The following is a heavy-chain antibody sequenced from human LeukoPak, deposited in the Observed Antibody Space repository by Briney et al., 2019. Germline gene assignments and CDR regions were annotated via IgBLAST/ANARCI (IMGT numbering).Heavy chain of an antibody. Sequence: GASVKVSCKASGYTFTGYYMHWVRQAPGQGLEWMGWINPNSGGTNYAQKFQGRVTMTRDTSISTAYMELSRLRSDDTAVYYCARESPIVATFNWFDPWGQGTLVTVSS. V-gene: IGHV1-2*02. CDR1: GYTFTGYY. J-gene: IGHJ5*02. CDR2: INPNSGGT. CDR3: ARESPIVATFNWFDP. D-gene: IGHD5-12*01.